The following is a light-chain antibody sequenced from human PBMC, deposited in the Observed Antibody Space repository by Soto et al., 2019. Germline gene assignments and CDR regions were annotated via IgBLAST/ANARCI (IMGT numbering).Light chain of an antibody. CDR3: QQYSSYTET. J-gene: IGKJ1*01. CDR1: QSISSW. V-gene: IGKV1-5*03. CDR2: EAS. Sequence: DILMTQSPSTLSASVGDRVTITCRASQSISSWLAWYQQKPGKAPNLLIYEASRLESAVPSRFSGSASGTEFTLTINSLQPDDFATYFCQQYSSYTETFGQGTKVDIK.